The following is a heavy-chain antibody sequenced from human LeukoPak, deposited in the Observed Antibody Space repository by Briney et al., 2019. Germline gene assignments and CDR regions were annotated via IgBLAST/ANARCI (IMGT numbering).Heavy chain of an antibody. Sequence: PGGSLRPSCAASGFTFGDYYMSWIRQAPGKGLEWVSYISSSGNSISYADSVKGRFTISRDNAKNSLFLQMNSLRAEDTAVYYCARDPPPQLYYYDSSGYNPSLGYWGQGTLVTVSS. CDR3: ARDPPPQLYYYDSSGYNPSLGY. V-gene: IGHV3-11*04. J-gene: IGHJ4*02. CDR1: GFTFGDYY. CDR2: ISSSGNSI. D-gene: IGHD3-22*01.